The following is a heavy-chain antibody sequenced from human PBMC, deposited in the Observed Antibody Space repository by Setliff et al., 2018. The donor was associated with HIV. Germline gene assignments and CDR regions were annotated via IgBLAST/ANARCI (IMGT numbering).Heavy chain of an antibody. CDR1: GYSFTDYF. J-gene: IGHJ4*02. V-gene: IGHV1-2*02. CDR3: ARQLSNSFDY. Sequence: ASVKVSCKASGYSFTDYFIHWVRQAPGRGLEWMGWISPHSGGTRTTRTFRGRVTMTRDTSINTAYMDLSGVRSDDTAVYFCARQLSNSFDYWGQGTLVTVSS. D-gene: IGHD1-1*01. CDR2: ISPHSGGT.